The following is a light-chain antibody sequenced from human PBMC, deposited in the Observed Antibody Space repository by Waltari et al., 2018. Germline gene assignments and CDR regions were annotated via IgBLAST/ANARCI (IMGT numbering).Light chain of an antibody. Sequence: QSALTQPASVSGSPGQSLTISCTGTSHDVGSYDLVSWYQQHPGKAPKLIIYEVTKRPSGFSNRFSGSKSGNTASLTISGLHTEDEGDYYCCSYSGDLSFGVVFGGGTKLTVL. J-gene: IGLJ2*01. CDR1: SHDVGSYDL. CDR2: EVT. V-gene: IGLV2-23*02. CDR3: CSYSGDLSFGVV.